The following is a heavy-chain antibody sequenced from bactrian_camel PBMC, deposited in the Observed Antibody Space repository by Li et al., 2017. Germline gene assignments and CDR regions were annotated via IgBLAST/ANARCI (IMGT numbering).Heavy chain of an antibody. V-gene: IGHV3S55*01. CDR1: GITEGTNC. J-gene: IGHJ4*01. Sequence: HVQLVESGGGSVQAGGSLSLSCEVSGITEGTNCIGWFRQAPGKEREGVAAIDNDGATYYADSVKGGFTVSKDNAKDTLYLQMDSLKPEDTAMYYCAAGRPRYDGLCTSYEYTNWGQGTQVTVS. D-gene: IGHD3*01. CDR2: IDNDGAT. CDR3: AAGRPRYDGLCTSYEYTN.